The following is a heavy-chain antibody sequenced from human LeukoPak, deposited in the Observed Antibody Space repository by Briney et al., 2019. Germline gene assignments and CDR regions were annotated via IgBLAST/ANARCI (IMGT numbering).Heavy chain of an antibody. CDR2: IRYDGSNK. CDR3: AKTRYSYGYYFDY. V-gene: IGHV3-30*02. D-gene: IGHD5-18*01. CDR1: GFTFSSYG. J-gene: IGHJ4*02. Sequence: GGSLRLSCAASGFTFSSYGMHWVRQAPGKGMEWVAFIRYDGSNKYYADSVKGRFTISRDNSKNTLYLQMNSLRAEDTAVYYCAKTRYSYGYYFDYWGQGTLVTVSS.